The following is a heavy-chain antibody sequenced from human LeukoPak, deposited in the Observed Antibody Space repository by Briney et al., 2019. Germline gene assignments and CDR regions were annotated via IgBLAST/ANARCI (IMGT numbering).Heavy chain of an antibody. CDR3: AREPDIYGMDV. J-gene: IGHJ6*02. CDR2: IYYSGST. Sequence: SETLSLTCTVSGGSISSSSYYWGWIRQPPGKGLEWIGSIYYSGSTYYNPSLKSRVTISVDTSKNQFSLKLSSVTPEDTAVYYCAREPDIYGMDVWGQGTTVTVSS. CDR1: GGSISSSSYY. V-gene: IGHV4-39*02.